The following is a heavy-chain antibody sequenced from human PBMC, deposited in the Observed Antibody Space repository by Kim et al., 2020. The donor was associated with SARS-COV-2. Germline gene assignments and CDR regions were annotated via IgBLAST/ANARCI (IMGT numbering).Heavy chain of an antibody. V-gene: IGHV3-48*03. CDR2: ISGSGGTT. Sequence: GGSLRLSCAASGFTFRSYDMSWVRQAPGKGLEWVSAISGSGGTTYYADSVKGRFTISRDNSKNSLYLQMNSLRAEDTAVYYCARGHGGGGCYSPFDFDYWGQGTLVTVSS. CDR1: GFTFRSYD. CDR3: ARGHGGGGCYSPFDFDY. J-gene: IGHJ4*02. D-gene: IGHD2-21*02.